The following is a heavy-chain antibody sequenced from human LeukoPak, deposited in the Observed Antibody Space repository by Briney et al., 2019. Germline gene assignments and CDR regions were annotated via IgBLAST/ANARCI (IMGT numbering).Heavy chain of an antibody. CDR3: ARGAAKNNSWYFFDY. Sequence: PSETLSLTCTVSGDSISSGDHYWSWIRQPPGKGLEWVGYIHYSGSTYYNPSLEIRLIMSVDMSKNQFSLSLNSLTAADSAVYYWARGAAKNNSWYFFDYWGQETLVPVPS. CDR1: GDSISSGDHY. J-gene: IGHJ4*02. CDR2: IHYSGST. V-gene: IGHV4-30-4*01. D-gene: IGHD2/OR15-2a*01.